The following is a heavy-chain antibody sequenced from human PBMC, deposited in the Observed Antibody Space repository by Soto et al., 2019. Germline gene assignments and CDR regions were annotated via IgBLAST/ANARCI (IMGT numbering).Heavy chain of an antibody. Sequence: ASVKVSCKASGYTFTSYYMHWVRQAPGQGLEWMGIINPSGGSTSYAQKFQGRVTMTRDTSTSTVYMELSSLRSEDTAVYYCALEYYDILTGYYPFGGYRGQGTLVTVSS. D-gene: IGHD3-9*01. CDR3: ALEYYDILTGYYPFGGY. V-gene: IGHV1-46*01. J-gene: IGHJ4*02. CDR2: INPSGGST. CDR1: GYTFTSYY.